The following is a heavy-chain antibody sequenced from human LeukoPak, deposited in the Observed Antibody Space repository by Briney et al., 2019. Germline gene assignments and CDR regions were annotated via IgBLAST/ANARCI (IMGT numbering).Heavy chain of an antibody. V-gene: IGHV4-39*01. D-gene: IGHD3-22*01. CDR2: IYYSGST. CDR1: GGYISSSSYY. J-gene: IGHJ1*01. CDR3: ARRRYYDSTGYLD. Sequence: SETLSLTCTVSGGYISSSSYYWDWIRQPSGRGPEWIGSIYYSGSTYYNPSLKSRVTIFLDTSKNQLSLKLASVTAADTAVYYCARRRYYDSTGYLDWGQGTLVTVSS.